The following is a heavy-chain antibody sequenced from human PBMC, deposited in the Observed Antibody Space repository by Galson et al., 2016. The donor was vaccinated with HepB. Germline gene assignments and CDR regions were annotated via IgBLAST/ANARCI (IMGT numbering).Heavy chain of an antibody. D-gene: IGHD1-1*01. V-gene: IGHV4-31*03. CDR1: GGYVSSGWYS. CDR3: ARDQVTTLYYYGMDV. Sequence: TLSLTCSVSGGYVSSGWYSWNWIRQHPGKGLEWIGNIYHNGSTYYNPSLKSRVTISVDTSKNQFSLKVSSVTAADTAVYYCARDQVTTLYYYGMDVWGQGTTVTASS. J-gene: IGHJ6*02. CDR2: IYHNGST.